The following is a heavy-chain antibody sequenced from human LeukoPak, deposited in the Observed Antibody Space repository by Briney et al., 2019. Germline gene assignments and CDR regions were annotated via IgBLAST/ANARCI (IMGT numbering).Heavy chain of an antibody. CDR1: GGSFSGYY. Sequence: PSETLSLTCAVYGGSFSGYYWSWIRQPPGKGLEWIGEINHSGSTNYNPSLKSRVTISVGTSKNQFSLKLSSVTAADTAVYYCARGRYYDYVWGSYRPFDYWGQGTLVTVSS. D-gene: IGHD3-16*02. V-gene: IGHV4-34*01. CDR2: INHSGST. J-gene: IGHJ4*02. CDR3: ARGRYYDYVWGSYRPFDY.